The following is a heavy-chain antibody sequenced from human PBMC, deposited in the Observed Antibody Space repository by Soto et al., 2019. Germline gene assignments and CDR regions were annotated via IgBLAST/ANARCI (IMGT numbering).Heavy chain of an antibody. J-gene: IGHJ5*02. D-gene: IGHD1-20*01. CDR2: ISGGGGTT. Sequence: GGSLRLSCAASGFSFSDYAMSWVRQAPGKGLEWVSVISGGGGTTNYADSMRGRFTISRDNSKNTLYLEMNSLRAEDTALYYCAKDNITGRSRHLDTGDTWGQGTLVTVSS. CDR1: GFSFSDYA. CDR3: AKDNITGRSRHLDTGDT. V-gene: IGHV3-23*01.